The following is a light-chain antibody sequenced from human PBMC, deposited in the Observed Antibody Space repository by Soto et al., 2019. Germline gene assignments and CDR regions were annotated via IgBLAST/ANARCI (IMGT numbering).Light chain of an antibody. J-gene: IGKJ1*01. CDR2: KAS. Sequence: DVQMTQSPSTLSGSVGVRVTITCRASQTISSWLAWYQQKPGKAPKLLIYKASTLKSGVPSRFSGSGSGTEFTLTISSLQPDDFATYYCQHYNSYSEAFGQRTNVDI. V-gene: IGKV1-5*03. CDR3: QHYNSYSEA. CDR1: QTISSW.